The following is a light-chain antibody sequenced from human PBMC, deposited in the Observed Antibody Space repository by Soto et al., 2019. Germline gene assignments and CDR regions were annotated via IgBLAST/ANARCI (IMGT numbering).Light chain of an antibody. CDR2: GVK. CDR1: GRDIGAYDY. CDR3: SSYTTSYFYV. Sequence: QSVLTQPASVSGSPGQSITISCTGSGRDIGAYDYVSWYQQHPGKAPKLLIYGVKNRPSGVSYRFSASMSAFTASLTISGLQAEDEAHYYCSSYTTSYFYVFGPGTKLTVL. V-gene: IGLV2-14*01. J-gene: IGLJ1*01.